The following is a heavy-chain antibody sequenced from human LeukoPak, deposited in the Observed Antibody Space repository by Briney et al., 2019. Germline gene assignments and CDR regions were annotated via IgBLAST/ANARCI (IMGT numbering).Heavy chain of an antibody. D-gene: IGHD3-10*01. CDR1: GFTFSSYG. J-gene: IGHJ4*02. Sequence: PGGSLRLSCAASGFTFSSYGMHWVRQAPGKGLEWVAFIRYDGSNKYYADSVKGRFTISRDNSKNTLYLQMNSLRAEDTAVYYCAKGGRYGSGSSKIDYWGQGTLVTVSS. V-gene: IGHV3-30*02. CDR3: AKGGRYGSGSSKIDY. CDR2: IRYDGSNK.